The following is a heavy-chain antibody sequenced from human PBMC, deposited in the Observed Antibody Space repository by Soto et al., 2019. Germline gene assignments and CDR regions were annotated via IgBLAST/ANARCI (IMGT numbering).Heavy chain of an antibody. CDR1: GGTVSSYT. Sequence: GASVKVSCKASGGTVSSYTISWVRQAPGQGLEWMGRIIPILGIANYAQKFQGRVTITADKSTSTAYMELSSLRSEDTAVYYCARGWTDYIWGSYLNWGQGTLVTVPQ. D-gene: IGHD3-16*01. J-gene: IGHJ4*02. V-gene: IGHV1-69*02. CDR3: ARGWTDYIWGSYLN. CDR2: IIPILGIA.